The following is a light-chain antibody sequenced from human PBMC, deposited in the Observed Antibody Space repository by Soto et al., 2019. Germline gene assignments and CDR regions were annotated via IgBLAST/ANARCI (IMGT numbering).Light chain of an antibody. CDR3: QQYNSYSPT. CDR2: KAS. V-gene: IGKV1-5*03. CDR1: QSISVW. J-gene: IGKJ1*01. Sequence: IQMTQSPSTLSASLGDRVTITCRASQSISVWLAWYQQKAGKAPNLLIYKASRLESGVPSRFRGSGSETEFTLTISGLQPGDSATYYCQQYNSYSPTFGQGTKVDIK.